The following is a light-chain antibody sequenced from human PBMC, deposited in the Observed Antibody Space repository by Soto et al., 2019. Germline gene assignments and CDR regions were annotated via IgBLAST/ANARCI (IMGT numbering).Light chain of an antibody. J-gene: IGKJ4*01. V-gene: IGKV3-20*01. Sequence: EIVLTQSPGTLSLSPGERATLSCRASQSVSSSYLAWYQQKPGQAPRLLIYGASSRATGIPDRFSGSGSGTDFTLTICRLEPEDFAVYDCQQCDGSPRLTGGGGTKLEIK. CDR1: QSVSSSY. CDR3: QQCDGSPRLT. CDR2: GAS.